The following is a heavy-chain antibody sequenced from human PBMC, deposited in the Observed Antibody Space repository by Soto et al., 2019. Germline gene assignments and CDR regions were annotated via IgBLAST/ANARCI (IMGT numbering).Heavy chain of an antibody. J-gene: IGHJ4*02. CDR2: ITGSRSYI. CDR1: EFISSSHN. Sequence: GGSLRLSCAAPEFISSSHNMNWVSQPPGKVLERVSSITGSRSYISYADSVKGGLTISRDNAKNALYLQMKSMTAEDTAVYYCARIIGPGEYSAYDWAFDSWGQGTLVTVSS. V-gene: IGHV3-21*06. D-gene: IGHD5-12*01. CDR3: ARIIGPGEYSAYDWAFDS.